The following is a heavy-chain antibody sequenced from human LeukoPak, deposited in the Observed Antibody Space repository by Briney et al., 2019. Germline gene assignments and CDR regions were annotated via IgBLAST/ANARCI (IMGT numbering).Heavy chain of an antibody. CDR2: ISGSGGST. V-gene: IGHV3-23*01. CDR1: GFTFSSYA. J-gene: IGHJ3*02. CDR3: ARDRGLLRFLEWLSRDAFDI. D-gene: IGHD3-3*01. Sequence: GGSLRLSCAASGFTFSSYAMSWVRQAPGKGLEWVSAISGSGGSTYYADSVRGRFTISRDNAKNSLYLQMNSLRAEDTAVYYCARDRGLLRFLEWLSRDAFDIWGQGTMVTVSS.